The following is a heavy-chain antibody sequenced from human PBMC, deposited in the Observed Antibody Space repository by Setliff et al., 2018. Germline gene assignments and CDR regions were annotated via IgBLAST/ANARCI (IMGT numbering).Heavy chain of an antibody. CDR2: VNPDGSDE. V-gene: IGHV3-7*03. Sequence: PGGSLRLSCAASGFTFARFAMHWVRQAPGKGLEWVANVNPDGSDEYYVDSVKGRFTISRDNAKNSLYLQMNTLRAEDTAVYYCARDRGGATTRDFWGQGTLVTVSS. J-gene: IGHJ4*02. CDR3: ARDRGGATTRDF. CDR1: GFTFARFA. D-gene: IGHD1-26*01.